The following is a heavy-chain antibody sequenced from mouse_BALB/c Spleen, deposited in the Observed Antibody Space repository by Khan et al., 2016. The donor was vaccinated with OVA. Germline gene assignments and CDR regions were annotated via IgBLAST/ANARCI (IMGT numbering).Heavy chain of an antibody. CDR1: GYTFTSYV. Sequence: VQLQQSGPELVKPGASVKMSCKASGYTFTSYVMHWVRQKPGQGLEWIGYIYPYNDDTKFNEKFKGKATLTSDKSSSTACMELSSLTSEDSAVYYCARNYRDDVYFDYWGQGTTLTVSS. V-gene: IGHV1S136*01. D-gene: IGHD2-14*01. CDR2: IYPYNDDT. CDR3: ARNYRDDVYFDY. J-gene: IGHJ2*01.